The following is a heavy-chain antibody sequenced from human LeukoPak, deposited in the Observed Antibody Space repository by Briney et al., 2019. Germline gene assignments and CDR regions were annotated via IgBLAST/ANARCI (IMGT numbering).Heavy chain of an antibody. CDR3: ARVSDIMISFGGGISYFDY. CDR2: INHSGGT. CDR1: GGSFSDYH. Sequence: PSETLSLTCALYGGSFSDYHWTWIRQPPGKGLEWIGEINHSGGTDYNPSLRSRLTISVDTSKKQFSLQRSSVTAADTGVYYCARVSDIMISFGGGISYFDYWGQGSLVTVSS. V-gene: IGHV4-34*01. J-gene: IGHJ4*02. D-gene: IGHD3-16*02.